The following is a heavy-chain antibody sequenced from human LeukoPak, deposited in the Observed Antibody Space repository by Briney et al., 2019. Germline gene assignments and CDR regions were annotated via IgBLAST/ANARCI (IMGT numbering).Heavy chain of an antibody. V-gene: IGHV3-7*03. J-gene: IGHJ4*02. Sequence: GGSLRLSCAASGFTFSSYWMSWVRQAPGKGLEWVANIKQDGSEKYYVDSVKGRFTISRDNAKNSLYLQMNSLRAEDTAVYYCARVPPRGYYDSSGSSTGDYWGQGTLVTVSS. CDR1: GFTFSSYW. D-gene: IGHD3-22*01. CDR3: ARVPPRGYYDSSGSSTGDY. CDR2: IKQDGSEK.